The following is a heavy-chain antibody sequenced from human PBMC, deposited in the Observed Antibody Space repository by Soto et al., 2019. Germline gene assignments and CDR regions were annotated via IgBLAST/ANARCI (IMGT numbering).Heavy chain of an antibody. J-gene: IGHJ4*02. CDR2: IYYSGST. CDR1: GGSISSYY. CDR3: ARVWGYYFDY. Sequence: SETLSLTCTVSGGSISSYYWSWIRQPPGKGLEWIGYIYYSGSTNYNPSLKGRVTISVDTSKNQFSLNLSSVTAADTAVYYCARVWGYYFDYWGQGTLVTVSS. D-gene: IGHD3-16*01. V-gene: IGHV4-59*01.